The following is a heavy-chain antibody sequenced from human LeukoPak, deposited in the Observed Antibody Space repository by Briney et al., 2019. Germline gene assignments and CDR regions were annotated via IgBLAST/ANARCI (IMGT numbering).Heavy chain of an antibody. D-gene: IGHD6-19*01. CDR2: IYYIGST. V-gene: IGHV4-59*08. Sequence: SETLSLTCTVSGGSINSYYWSWIRQPPGKGLEWIGYIYYIGSTNYNPSLRGRATISVDTSNNQFYLKLSSVTAADTAVYYCARRGYSSGSNWFDPWGQGTLATVSS. CDR1: GGSINSYY. CDR3: ARRGYSSGSNWFDP. J-gene: IGHJ5*02.